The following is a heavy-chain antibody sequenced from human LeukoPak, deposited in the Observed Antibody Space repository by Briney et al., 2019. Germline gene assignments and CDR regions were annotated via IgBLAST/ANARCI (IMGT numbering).Heavy chain of an antibody. CDR2: IYSDGSTT. V-gene: IGHV3-74*01. CDR3: ARISYDSSGNYDY. J-gene: IGHJ4*02. CDR1: GCTFSGYW. Sequence: PGGSLRLSCAASGCTFSGYWMHWVRQAPGKGLVWVSGIYSDGSTTRYADSVKGRFTISRDNAKNTLYLQMNSLRAEDTAVYYCARISYDSSGNYDYWGQGTLVTVSS. D-gene: IGHD3-22*01.